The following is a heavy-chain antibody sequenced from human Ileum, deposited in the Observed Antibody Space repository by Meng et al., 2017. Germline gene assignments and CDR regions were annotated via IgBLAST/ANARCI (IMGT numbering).Heavy chain of an antibody. CDR3: AGKDWGEGLDF. J-gene: IGHJ4*02. Sequence: HVQLQQSGPGLGKPSQTLSLTRAISGDSVSSDTGAWNWIRQSPSRGLEWLGRTYYRSRWYNNYAVSVKSRITINPDTSKNQFSLQPNSVTPDDTAVYYCAGKDWGEGLDFWDQGTLVTVSS. CDR1: GDSVSSDTGA. CDR2: TYYRSRWYN. D-gene: IGHD7-27*01. V-gene: IGHV6-1*01.